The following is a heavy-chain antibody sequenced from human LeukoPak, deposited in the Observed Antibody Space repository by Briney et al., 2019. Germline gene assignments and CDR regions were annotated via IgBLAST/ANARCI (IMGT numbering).Heavy chain of an antibody. Sequence: PGGSLRLSCAASGFTVSSNYMSWVRQAPGKGLEWLGEINHSGSTNYNPSLKSRVTISVDTSKNQFSLKLSSVTAADTAVYYCARDDGLIFDYWGQGTLVTVSS. V-gene: IGHV4-34*01. D-gene: IGHD3-9*01. J-gene: IGHJ4*02. CDR2: INHSGST. CDR1: GFTVSSNY. CDR3: ARDDGLIFDY.